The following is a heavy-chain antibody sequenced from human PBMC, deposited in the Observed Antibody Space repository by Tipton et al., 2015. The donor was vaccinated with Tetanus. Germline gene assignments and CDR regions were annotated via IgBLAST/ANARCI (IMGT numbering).Heavy chain of an antibody. V-gene: IGHV4-34*09. CDR3: ARDCSGGNCYTRGRILDY. CDR1: GGSFSNYY. D-gene: IGHD2-15*01. J-gene: IGHJ4*02. Sequence: TLSLTCAVYGGSFSNYYWTWIRQPPGKGLEWIGEVHPSGSTSSDPSLKSRVTISVDTSKNQFSLQLSSVTAADTAVYFCARDCSGGNCYTRGRILDYWGQGTLVTVSS. CDR2: VHPSGST.